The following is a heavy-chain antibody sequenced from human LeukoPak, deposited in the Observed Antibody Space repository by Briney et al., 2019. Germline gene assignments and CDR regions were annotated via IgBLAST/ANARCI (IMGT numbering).Heavy chain of an antibody. J-gene: IGHJ3*02. Sequence: PSETLSLTCNASGGSISSWFWNWIRQPPGKGLEWIGYIYHSGTTKYNPSLKSRVTISIDTSKNQFSLRLSSVTAADTAVYYCARFSDFWSGYYRHDAFDIWGQGTTVTVSS. V-gene: IGHV4-59*01. D-gene: IGHD3-3*01. CDR1: GGSISSWF. CDR2: IYHSGTT. CDR3: ARFSDFWSGYYRHDAFDI.